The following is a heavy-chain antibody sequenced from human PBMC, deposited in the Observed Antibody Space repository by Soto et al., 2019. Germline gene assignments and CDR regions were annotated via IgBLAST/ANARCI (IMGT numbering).Heavy chain of an antibody. CDR1: GYTFTSYG. Sequence: QVQLVQSGAEVKKPGDSVRVSCKASGYTFTSYGIGWVRQAPGQGLEWMGWISANNGNTKYAQKVQGRGTMTADASTSTAYMGLRSLRSDDAAVYYCARDGYFDHWGQGTLVTVSS. CDR2: ISANNGNT. V-gene: IGHV1-18*01. CDR3: ARDGYFDH. J-gene: IGHJ4*02.